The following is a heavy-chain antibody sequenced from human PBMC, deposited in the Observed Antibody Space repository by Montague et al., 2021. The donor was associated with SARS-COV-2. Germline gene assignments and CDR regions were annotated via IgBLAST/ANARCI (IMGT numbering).Heavy chain of an antibody. CDR1: GFTFSSYE. D-gene: IGHD4-17*01. CDR2: ISRSGDLI. V-gene: IGHV3-48*03. J-gene: IGHJ6*02. Sequence: SLRLSCAASGFTFSSYEMNWVRQAPGKGLEWLSYISRSGDLIYYADSVKGRFTISRDNAKRSLYLQMTSLRAEDTAVYYCARHYGDYFYDCYGMDVWGQGTTVTVSS. CDR3: ARHYGDYFYDCYGMDV.